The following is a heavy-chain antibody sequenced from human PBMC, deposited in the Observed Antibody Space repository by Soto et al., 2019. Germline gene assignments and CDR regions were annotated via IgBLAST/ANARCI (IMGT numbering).Heavy chain of an antibody. CDR2: ISAYNGNT. CDR1: GDSFASCG. J-gene: IGHJ4*02. V-gene: IGHV1-18*01. D-gene: IGHD2-8*01. CDR3: ARDRGVSGRALGY. Sequence: GASVAVCCTACGDSFASCGRRWVRQAPGQGLEWMGWISAYNGNTNYAQKLQGRVTMTTDTSTSTAYMELRSLRSDDTAVYYCARDRGVSGRALGYWGQGTLVTVSS.